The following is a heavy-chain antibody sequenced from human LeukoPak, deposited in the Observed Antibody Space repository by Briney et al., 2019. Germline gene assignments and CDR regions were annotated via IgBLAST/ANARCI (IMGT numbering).Heavy chain of an antibody. CDR2: IHFSGST. CDR1: GASISSYY. CDR3: ARDYMVPLGGGFDS. J-gene: IGHJ4*02. Sequence: SETLALTCTVSGASISSYYWSWIRQPPGKGPEYIGFIHFSGSTNYNPSLANRVTISADTSTNQFSLRLESVTAADTAVYYCARDYMVPLGGGFDSWGQGTLVTVSS. D-gene: IGHD3-16*01. V-gene: IGHV4-59*01.